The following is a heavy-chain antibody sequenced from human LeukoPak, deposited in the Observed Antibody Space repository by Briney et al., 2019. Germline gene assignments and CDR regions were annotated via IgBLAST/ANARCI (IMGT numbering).Heavy chain of an antibody. CDR2: IYYSGST. CDR3: ARSHSVWTSFDY. Sequence: SETLPLTCTVSGGSISSYYWSWIRQPPGKGLEWIGYIYYSGSTNYNPSLKSRVTILVDTSKNQFSLKLSSVTAADTAVYYCARSHSVWTSFDYWGQGTLVTVSS. V-gene: IGHV4-59*01. J-gene: IGHJ4*02. D-gene: IGHD3/OR15-3a*01. CDR1: GGSISSYY.